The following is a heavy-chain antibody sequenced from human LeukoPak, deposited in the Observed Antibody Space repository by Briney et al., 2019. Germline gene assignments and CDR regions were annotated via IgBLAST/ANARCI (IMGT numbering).Heavy chain of an antibody. V-gene: IGHV4-59*01. J-gene: IGHJ4*02. CDR1: GGSFSGYY. CDR3: AREVASAGLDY. CDR2: IYYSGST. Sequence: SETLSLTCAVYGGSFSGYYWSWIRQPPGKGLEWIGYIYYSGSTNYNPSLKSRVTISVDTSKNQFSLKLSSVTAAGTAVYYCAREVASAGLDYWGQGTLVTVSS. D-gene: IGHD5-12*01.